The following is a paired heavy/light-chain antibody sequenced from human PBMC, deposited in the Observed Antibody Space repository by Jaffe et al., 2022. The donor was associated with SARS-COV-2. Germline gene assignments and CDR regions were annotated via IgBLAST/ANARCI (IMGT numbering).Light chain of an antibody. CDR3: QQRSNWPSWT. Sequence: EIVLTQSPATLSLSPGERATLSCRASQSVSSYLAWYQQKPGQAPRLLIYDASNRATGIPARFSGSGSGTDFTLTISSLEPEDFAVYYCQQRSNWPSWTFGQGTKVEIK. J-gene: IGKJ1*01. CDR1: QSVSSY. V-gene: IGKV3-11*01. CDR2: DAS.
Heavy chain of an antibody. D-gene: IGHD6-6*01. CDR2: IIPIFGTA. V-gene: IGHV1-69*01. J-gene: IGHJ6*02. CDR1: GGTFSSYA. CDR3: ARWETEYSSSPGPGLSSYYYGMDV. Sequence: QVQLVQSGAEVKKPGSSVKVSCKASGGTFSSYAISWVRQAPGQGLEWMGGIIPIFGTANYAQKFQGRVTITADESTSTAYMELSSLRSEDTAVYYCARWETEYSSSPGPGLSSYYYGMDVWGQGTTVTVSS.